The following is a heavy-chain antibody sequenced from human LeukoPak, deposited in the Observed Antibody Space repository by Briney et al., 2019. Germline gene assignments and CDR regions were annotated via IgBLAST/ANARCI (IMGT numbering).Heavy chain of an antibody. V-gene: IGHV3-23*01. CDR2: ISGSGGST. J-gene: IGHJ5*02. D-gene: IGHD4-23*01. CDR3: ARGPYGGNRFDP. CDR1: GFTFSSYA. Sequence: PGGSLRLSCAASGFTFSSYAMSWVRQAPGKGLEWVSAISGSGGSTYYANSVKGRFTISRDNCKNTLYLQMGSLRAEDMAVYYCARGPYGGNRFDPWGQGTLVTVSS.